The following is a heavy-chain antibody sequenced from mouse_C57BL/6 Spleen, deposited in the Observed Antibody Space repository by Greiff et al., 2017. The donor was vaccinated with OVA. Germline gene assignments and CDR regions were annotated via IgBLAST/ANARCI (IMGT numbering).Heavy chain of an antibody. D-gene: IGHD2-4*01. CDR3: VRHGPYDYDEGFAY. CDR1: GFSFNTYA. Sequence: DVQLVESGGGLVQPKGSLKLSCAASGFSFNTYAMNWVRQAPGKGLEWVARIRSKSNNYATYYADSVKDRFTISRDDSESMLYLQMNNLKTEDTAMYYCVRHGPYDYDEGFAYWGQGTLVTVSA. V-gene: IGHV10-1*01. J-gene: IGHJ3*01. CDR2: IRSKSNNYAT.